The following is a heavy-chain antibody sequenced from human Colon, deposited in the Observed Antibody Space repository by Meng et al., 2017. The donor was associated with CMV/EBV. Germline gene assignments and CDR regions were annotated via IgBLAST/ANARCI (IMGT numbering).Heavy chain of an antibody. CDR3: ARRSSYCSSAGCYLNL. V-gene: IGHV3-74*01. J-gene: IGHJ5*02. CDR2: INKDGGNT. D-gene: IGHD2-2*01. CDR1: GFTLSPYW. Sequence: GESLKISCAASGFTLSPYWMHWVRQAPGTGLEWVARINKDGGNTTYADSVKGRFTISRDNAKNMVYLQMNSLRAEDTAVYYCARRSSYCSSAGCYLNLWGQGTPVTVSS.